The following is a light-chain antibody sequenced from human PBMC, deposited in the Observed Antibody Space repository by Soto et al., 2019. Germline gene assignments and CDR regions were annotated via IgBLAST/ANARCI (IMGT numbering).Light chain of an antibody. CDR3: TSYTTTNTPYV. CDR1: DSDVAGYDY. J-gene: IGLJ1*01. CDR2: EVS. V-gene: IGLV2-14*01. Sequence: QSVLTQPASVSGSPGQSITISCTGTDSDVAGYDYVSWYQHHPGKAPKLMIYEVSARPSGVSNRFSGSKSGNTASLTISGLQAEDEADYYCTSYTTTNTPYVFGSGTKVTVL.